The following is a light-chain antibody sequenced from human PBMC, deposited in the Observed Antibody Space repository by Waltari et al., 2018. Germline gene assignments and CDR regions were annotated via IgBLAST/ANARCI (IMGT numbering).Light chain of an antibody. Sequence: DIQLTQSPSSLSASAGDRVTITCRPSQDIGNSLNWYQLRPKTAPKLLISSASTLETGVPSRFSGSGSGTEFTLTIRGLQPDDFTTYYCQQSFSAPYTFGQGTNLDI. CDR2: SAS. J-gene: IGKJ2*01. V-gene: IGKV1-39*01. CDR1: QDIGNS. CDR3: QQSFSAPYT.